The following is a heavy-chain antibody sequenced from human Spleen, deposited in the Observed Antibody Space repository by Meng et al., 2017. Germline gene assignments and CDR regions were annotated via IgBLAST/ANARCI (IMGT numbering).Heavy chain of an antibody. J-gene: IGHJ4*02. CDR1: GYNFPDYY. Sequence: QGQLVQSGAELKKPGASVKSTCNSSGYNFPDYYVTWGRRAPGQGLEWMGRINPKSGDTHYAQKFQARVTMTGDTSISTAYMELSGLRSDDTAMYYCARDEDISAAGKLFGNYWGQGTLVTVSS. CDR3: ARDEDISAAGKLFGNY. D-gene: IGHD6-25*01. CDR2: INPKSGDT. V-gene: IGHV1-2*06.